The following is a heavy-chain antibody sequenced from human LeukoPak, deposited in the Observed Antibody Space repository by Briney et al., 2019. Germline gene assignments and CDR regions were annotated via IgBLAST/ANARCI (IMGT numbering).Heavy chain of an antibody. D-gene: IGHD3-10*02. CDR1: GFSFSNYG. CDR2: IRYDGSKK. CDR3: AELGITMIGGV. V-gene: IGHV3-30*02. J-gene: IGHJ6*04. Sequence: GGSLRLSCAASGFSFSNYGMHWVRQAPGKGLEWVAFIRYDGSKKDYADSVKGRFTISRDNAKNSLYLQMNSLRAEDTAVYYCAELGITMIGGVWGKGTTVTISS.